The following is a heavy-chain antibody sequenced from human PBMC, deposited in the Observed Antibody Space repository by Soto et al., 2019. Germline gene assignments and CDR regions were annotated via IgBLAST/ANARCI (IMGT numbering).Heavy chain of an antibody. Sequence: QVQLQESGPRLVKPSETLSLTCTVSGGSISSYYWSWIRQPPGKELDGIGYIYDRGYIRYNPSLKSRVTISVDTSDDPFYLRLTSVTAADTAVYYWARGFNRASDAFDIWGQGTMVTVSS. CDR2: IYDRGYI. CDR1: GGSISSYY. J-gene: IGHJ3*02. V-gene: IGHV4-59*01. CDR3: ARGFNRASDAFDI.